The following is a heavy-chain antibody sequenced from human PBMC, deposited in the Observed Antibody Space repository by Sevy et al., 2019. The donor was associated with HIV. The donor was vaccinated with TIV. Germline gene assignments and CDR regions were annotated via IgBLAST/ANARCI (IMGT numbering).Heavy chain of an antibody. CDR1: GFTFSSYS. Sequence: GGSLRLSCAASGFTFSSYSMNWVRQAPGKGLEWVSSISSSSSYIYYADSVKGRFTISRDNAKNSLYQQMNSLRAEDTAVYYCARGSMTTVNYWGQGTLVTVSS. CDR3: ARGSMTTVNY. V-gene: IGHV3-21*01. D-gene: IGHD4-17*01. J-gene: IGHJ4*02. CDR2: ISSSSSYI.